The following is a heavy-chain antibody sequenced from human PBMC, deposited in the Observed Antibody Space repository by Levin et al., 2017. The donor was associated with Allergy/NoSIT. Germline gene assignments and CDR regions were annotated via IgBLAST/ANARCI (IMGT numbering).Heavy chain of an antibody. V-gene: IGHV4-38-2*01. J-gene: IGHJ6*03. CDR3: ARVHLAYDSYYYMDV. CDR2: IYHSGST. Sequence: SETLSLTCAVSGYSISSGYYWGWIRQPPGKGLEWIGSIYHSGSTYYNPSLKSRVTISVDTSKNQFSLKLSSVTAADTAVYYCARVHLAYDSYYYMDVWGKGTTVTVSS. CDR1: GYSISSGYY.